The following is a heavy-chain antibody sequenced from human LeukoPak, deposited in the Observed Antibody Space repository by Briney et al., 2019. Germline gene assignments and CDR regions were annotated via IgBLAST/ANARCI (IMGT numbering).Heavy chain of an antibody. CDR2: INTNTGNP. J-gene: IGHJ6*03. Sequence: GASVKVSCKASGYTFTSYAMNWVRQAPGQGLEWMGWINTNTGNPTYAQGFTGRFVFSLDTSVSTAYLQISSLKAEDTAVYYCAREGVGRTTPDGTIQLWLFYYYYYMDVWGKGTTVTVSS. CDR3: AREGVGRTTPDGTIQLWLFYYYYYMDV. V-gene: IGHV7-4-1*02. CDR1: GYTFTSYA. D-gene: IGHD5-18*01.